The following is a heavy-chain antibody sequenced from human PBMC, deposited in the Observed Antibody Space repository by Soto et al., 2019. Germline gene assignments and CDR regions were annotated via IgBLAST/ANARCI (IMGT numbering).Heavy chain of an antibody. CDR3: AKDGRTMIGTIDY. CDR2: ISYDGSNK. D-gene: IGHD3-22*01. V-gene: IGHV3-30*18. CDR1: GFTFSSYL. Sequence: PGGSLRLSCAASGFTFSSYLMHWVRQSPGKGLEWVAVISYDGSNKYYADSVKGRFTISRDNSKNTLYLQMNSLRAEDTAVYYCAKDGRTMIGTIDYWGQGTLVT. J-gene: IGHJ4*02.